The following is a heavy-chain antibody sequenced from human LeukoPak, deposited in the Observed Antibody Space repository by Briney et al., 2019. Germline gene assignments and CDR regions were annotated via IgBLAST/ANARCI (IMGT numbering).Heavy chain of an antibody. Sequence: SETLSLTCTVSGGSISSGDYYWSWIRQPPGKGLEWIGYIYYSGSTYYNPSLKSRVTISVDTSKNQFSLKLSSVTAADTVVYYCARTLYYYDSSGYYYPHDAFDIWGQGTMVTVSS. J-gene: IGHJ3*02. CDR1: GGSISSGDYY. CDR3: ARTLYYYDSSGYYYPHDAFDI. CDR2: IYYSGST. D-gene: IGHD3-22*01. V-gene: IGHV4-30-4*01.